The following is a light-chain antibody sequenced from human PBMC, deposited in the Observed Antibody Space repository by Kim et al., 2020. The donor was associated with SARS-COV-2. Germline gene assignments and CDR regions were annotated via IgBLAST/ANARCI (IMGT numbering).Light chain of an antibody. CDR3: QAWDSSTVV. J-gene: IGLJ2*01. Sequence: SVSPGQTASITGSGDKLGDKYACWYQQKPGQSPVLVLYQDSRRPSGIPERFSGSNSGNTATLTISGTQAMDEADYYCQAWDSSTVVFGGGTQLTVL. CDR1: KLGDKY. V-gene: IGLV3-1*01. CDR2: QDS.